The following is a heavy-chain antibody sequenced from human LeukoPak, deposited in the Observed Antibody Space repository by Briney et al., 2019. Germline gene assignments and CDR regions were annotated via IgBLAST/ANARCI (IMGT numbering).Heavy chain of an antibody. Sequence: GESLKISCKGSGYSFTSYWIGWVRQMPGKGLEWMGIIYPGDSDTRYSPPFQGQVTISADKSISTAYLQWSSLKASDTAMYYCAREGLAVAAAHPFDYWGQGTLVTVSS. CDR1: GYSFTSYW. CDR3: AREGLAVAAAHPFDY. J-gene: IGHJ4*02. V-gene: IGHV5-51*01. D-gene: IGHD6-13*01. CDR2: IYPGDSDT.